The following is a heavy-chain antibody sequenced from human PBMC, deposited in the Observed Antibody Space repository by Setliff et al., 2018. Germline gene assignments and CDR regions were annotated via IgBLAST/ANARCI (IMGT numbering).Heavy chain of an antibody. CDR2: INHSGST. D-gene: IGHD1-26*01. V-gene: IGHV4-34*01. J-gene: IGHJ3*02. Sequence: SETLSLTCAVYGGSFSGYYWSWIRQPPGKGLEWIGEINHSGSTNYNPSLKSRVTISVDTSKNQFSLKLSSVTAADTAVYYCVRGPKSGSYNDAFDIWGQGTMVTVSS. CDR3: VRGPKSGSYNDAFDI. CDR1: GGSFSGYY.